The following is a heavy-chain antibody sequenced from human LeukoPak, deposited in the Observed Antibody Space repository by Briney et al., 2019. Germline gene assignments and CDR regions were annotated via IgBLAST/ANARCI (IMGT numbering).Heavy chain of an antibody. Sequence: ASVKVSCTVSGYTLTELSMHWVRQAHGQGLEWMGGFDPEDGETIYAQKFQGRVTMTEDTSTDTAYMELSSLRSEDTAVYYCATRGFRGPYPWGQGTLVTVSS. V-gene: IGHV1-24*01. CDR1: GYTLTELS. J-gene: IGHJ5*02. D-gene: IGHD3-10*01. CDR2: FDPEDGET. CDR3: ATRGFRGPYP.